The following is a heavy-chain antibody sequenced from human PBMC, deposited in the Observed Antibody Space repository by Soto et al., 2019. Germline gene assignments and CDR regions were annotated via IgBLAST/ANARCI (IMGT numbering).Heavy chain of an antibody. CDR2: ISLYSDGT. Sequence: ASVKVSCKTSGYTFSNYGITWVRQAPGQPLEWLGWISLYSDGTNYAQKFQGRVSMTTDTSTTTAYMELRSLRSDDTAVYYCARVVPGAEAWFGPWGQGNLVNVS. D-gene: IGHD2-2*01. J-gene: IGHJ5*02. CDR3: ARVVPGAEAWFGP. CDR1: GYTFSNYG. V-gene: IGHV1-18*01.